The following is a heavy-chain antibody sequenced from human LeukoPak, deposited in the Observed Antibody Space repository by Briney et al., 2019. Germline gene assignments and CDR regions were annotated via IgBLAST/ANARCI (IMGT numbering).Heavy chain of an antibody. Sequence: PSETLSLTCTVSGGSISSYYWSWIRQPAGKGLEWIGRIYISGSTNYNPSLKSRVTMSVDTSKNQFSLKLSSVTTADTAVYYCARDRGTWNDDGFDYWGQGTLVTVSS. J-gene: IGHJ4*02. D-gene: IGHD1-1*01. V-gene: IGHV4-4*07. CDR2: IYISGST. CDR1: GGSISSYY. CDR3: ARDRGTWNDDGFDY.